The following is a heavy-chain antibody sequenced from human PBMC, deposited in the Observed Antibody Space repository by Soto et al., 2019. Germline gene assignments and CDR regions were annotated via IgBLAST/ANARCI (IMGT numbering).Heavy chain of an antibody. D-gene: IGHD3-3*01. CDR1: GYTFTNYG. Sequence: ASVKVSCKASGYTFTNYGISWVRQAPGQGLEWMGWISAYNGNTNYAQNLQGRVTMTTDTSTSTAYMELRSLRPDDTAVYYCARVDVLRFLGWLIWGQGTLVTVSS. CDR2: ISAYNGNT. CDR3: ARVDVLRFLGWLI. J-gene: IGHJ4*02. V-gene: IGHV1-18*04.